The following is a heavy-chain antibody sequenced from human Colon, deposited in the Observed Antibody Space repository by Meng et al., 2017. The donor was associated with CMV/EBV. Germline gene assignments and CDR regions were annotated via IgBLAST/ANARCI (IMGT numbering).Heavy chain of an antibody. J-gene: IGHJ4*02. V-gene: IGHV3-23*01. CDR1: GFTFSSDA. Sequence: GGSLRLSCAASGFTFSSDAMSWVRQAPGKGLEWVSTISRSGGSTYYVDSVRGRFTTSRDNSKNTLYLQMNSLRAEDTAVYYCANDLQSYIDYWGQGTLVTVSS. CDR2: ISRSGGST. D-gene: IGHD4-11*01. CDR3: ANDLQSYIDY.